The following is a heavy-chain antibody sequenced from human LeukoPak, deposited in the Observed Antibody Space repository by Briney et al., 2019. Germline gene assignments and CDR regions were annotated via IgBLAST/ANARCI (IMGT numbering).Heavy chain of an antibody. CDR3: ARDGYYDSSGYYGAEYFQH. V-gene: IGHV1-2*02. J-gene: IGHJ1*01. Sequence: ASVKVSCKASGYTFTGYYMHWVRQAPGQGLEWMGWINPNSGGTNYAQKLQGRVTMTIDTSTSTAYMELRSLRSDDTAVYYCARDGYYDSSGYYGAEYFQHWGQGTPVTVSS. CDR1: GYTFTGYY. D-gene: IGHD3-22*01. CDR2: INPNSGGT.